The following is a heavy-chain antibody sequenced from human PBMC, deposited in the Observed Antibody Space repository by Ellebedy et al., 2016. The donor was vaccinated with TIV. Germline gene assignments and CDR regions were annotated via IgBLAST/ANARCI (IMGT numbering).Heavy chain of an antibody. Sequence: ASVKVSXXASGYTFTGHYMHWVRQAPGQGPEWVGCINPNSGVTACPPKFQGRVTVTRDTSVSIVSMDLSSLRSDDTALYYCAREMLGDNKSFDYWGQGTLITVSS. V-gene: IGHV1-2*02. CDR3: AREMLGDNKSFDY. D-gene: IGHD1-26*01. CDR1: GYTFTGHY. J-gene: IGHJ4*02. CDR2: INPNSGVT.